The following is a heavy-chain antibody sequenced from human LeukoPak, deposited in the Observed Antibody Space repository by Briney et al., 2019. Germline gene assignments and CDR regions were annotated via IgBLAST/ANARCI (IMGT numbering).Heavy chain of an antibody. D-gene: IGHD6-13*01. CDR2: ISAYNGNT. CDR3: ARRYSSSWYYYYYYGMDV. J-gene: IGHJ6*02. V-gene: IGHV1-18*01. Sequence: ASVKVSCKASGYTFTSYGISWVRQAPGQGLEWMGWISAYNGNTNYAQKLQGRVTMTTDTSTSTAYMELRSLRSDDTAVYYCARRYSSSWYYYYYYGMDVWGQGTTVTVSS. CDR1: GYTFTSYG.